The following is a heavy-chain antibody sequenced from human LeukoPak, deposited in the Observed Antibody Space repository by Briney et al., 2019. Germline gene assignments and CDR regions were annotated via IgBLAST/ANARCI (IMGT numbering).Heavy chain of an antibody. J-gene: IGHJ6*02. V-gene: IGHV3-30-3*01. CDR1: GFTFSSYA. Sequence: GGSLRLSCAASGFTFSSYAMHWVRQAPGKGLEWVAVISDDGSNKYYADSVKGRFTISRDNSKNTLYLQMNSLRAEDTAVYYCARDSAVAGFYYYGMDVWGQGTTVTVSS. CDR2: ISDDGSNK. D-gene: IGHD6-19*01. CDR3: ARDSAVAGFYYYGMDV.